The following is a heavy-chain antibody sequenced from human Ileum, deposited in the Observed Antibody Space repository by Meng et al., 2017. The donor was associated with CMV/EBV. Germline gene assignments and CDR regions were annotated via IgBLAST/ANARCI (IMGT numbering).Heavy chain of an antibody. V-gene: IGHV5-51*01. D-gene: IGHD2-2*03. Sequence: GESLKISCKGSGYSFTSYWIGWVRQMPGKGLEWMGIIYPGDSDTRYSPYFQGQVTISADKSISTAYLQWSSLKASDTAMYYCARHPFGYCSSTSCHIHGMDVWGQGTTVTVSS. CDR3: ARHPFGYCSSTSCHIHGMDV. J-gene: IGHJ6*02. CDR1: GYSFTSYW. CDR2: IYPGDSDT.